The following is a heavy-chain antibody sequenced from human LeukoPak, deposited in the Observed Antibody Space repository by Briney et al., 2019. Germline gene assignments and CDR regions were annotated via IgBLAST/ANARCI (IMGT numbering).Heavy chain of an antibody. CDR1: GFTFSSYG. D-gene: IGHD2-15*01. J-gene: IGHJ4*02. V-gene: IGHV3-30*18. CDR3: AKEHFLVLIRGGGGLAY. Sequence: PGRSLRLSCAASGFTFSSYGMHWVRQAPGKGLEWVAVISYDGSNKYYADSVKGRFTISRDNSKNTLYLRMNSLRAEDTAVYYCAKEHFLVLIRGGGGLAYWGQGTLVTVSS. CDR2: ISYDGSNK.